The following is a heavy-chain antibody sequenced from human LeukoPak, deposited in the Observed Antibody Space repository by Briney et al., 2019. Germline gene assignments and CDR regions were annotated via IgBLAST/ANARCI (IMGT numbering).Heavy chain of an antibody. V-gene: IGHV3-48*04. J-gene: IGHJ6*03. Sequence: GGSLRLSCAASGFTFSSYSMSWIRPAPGKGLEWVSYISSSGSTIYYADSVKGRFTISRDNAKNSLYLQMNSLRAEDTAVYYCAREEENISSDYYYYYYMDVWGKGTTVTVSS. CDR2: ISSSGSTI. CDR1: GFTFSSYS. D-gene: IGHD6-6*01. CDR3: AREEENISSDYYYYYYMDV.